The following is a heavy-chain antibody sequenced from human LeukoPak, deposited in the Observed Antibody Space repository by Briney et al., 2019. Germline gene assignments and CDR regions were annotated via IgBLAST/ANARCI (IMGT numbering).Heavy chain of an antibody. CDR3: AGEGCSSTSCPKHYYYYGMDV. Sequence: GGSLRLSCAASGFTFSSYSMNWVRQAPGKGLEWVSSISSSSSYIYYADSVKGRFTISRDNAKNSLYLQMNSLRAEDTAVYYCAGEGCSSTSCPKHYYYYGMDVWGKGTTVTVSS. CDR1: GFTFSSYS. CDR2: ISSSSSYI. J-gene: IGHJ6*04. D-gene: IGHD2-2*01. V-gene: IGHV3-21*01.